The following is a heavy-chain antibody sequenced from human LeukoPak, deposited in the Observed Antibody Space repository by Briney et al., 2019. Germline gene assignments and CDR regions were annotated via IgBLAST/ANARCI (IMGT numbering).Heavy chain of an antibody. CDR1: GFTFSSYA. V-gene: IGHV3-23*01. CDR2: ISGSGGST. Sequence: PGGSLRLSCAAAGFTFSSYAMSWVRQAPGKGVEWVSAISGSGGSTYYAASVKGRFTIARDTYKNTLYLQMNSLRAEDTAVYYCAKDRRYCSSTSCYGFMDVWGKGTTVTVSS. J-gene: IGHJ6*03. D-gene: IGHD2-2*01. CDR3: AKDRRYCSSTSCYGFMDV.